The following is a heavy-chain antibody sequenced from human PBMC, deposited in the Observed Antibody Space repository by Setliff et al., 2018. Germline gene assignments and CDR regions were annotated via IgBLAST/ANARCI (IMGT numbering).Heavy chain of an antibody. Sequence: ASVKVSCKASGYTFTGYYMHWVRQAPGQELEWMGWINPNSGGTNYAQKFQGRVTMTRDTSISTAYMELSRLRSDDTAVYYCARSSGSYHTYYFDYWGQGTLVTV. CDR2: INPNSGGT. D-gene: IGHD1-26*01. CDR3: ARSSGSYHTYYFDY. CDR1: GYTFTGYY. V-gene: IGHV1-2*02. J-gene: IGHJ4*02.